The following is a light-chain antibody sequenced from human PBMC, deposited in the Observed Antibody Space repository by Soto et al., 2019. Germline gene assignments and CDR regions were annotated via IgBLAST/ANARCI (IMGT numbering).Light chain of an antibody. J-gene: IGLJ1*01. CDR1: SSDVGSYNL. CDR3: CSYAGSSTLYV. V-gene: IGLV2-23*02. CDR2: EVS. Sequence: QSVLTQPASVSGSPGQSITISCTGTSSDVGSYNLVSWYQQHPGKAPKLMIYEVSKRPSGVSNRFSGSKSGNTASLTISGLQAEDEADYYCCSYAGSSTLYVFGTGTKLT.